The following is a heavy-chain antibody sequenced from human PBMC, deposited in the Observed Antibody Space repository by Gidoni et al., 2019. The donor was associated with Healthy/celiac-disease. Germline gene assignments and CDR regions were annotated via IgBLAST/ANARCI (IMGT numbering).Heavy chain of an antibody. CDR2: IYYSGST. CDR1: GGSISSYY. CDR3: ARATGLSGSYSFKY. D-gene: IGHD1-26*01. J-gene: IGHJ4*02. V-gene: IGHV4-59*01. Sequence: QVQLQESGTGLVKPSEPLSLTCTVSGGSISSYYWSWIRQPPGKGLEWIWYIYYSGSTNYNPSLKSRVTISVDTSKNHFSLKLSSVTAADTAVYYCARATGLSGSYSFKYWGQGTLVTVSS.